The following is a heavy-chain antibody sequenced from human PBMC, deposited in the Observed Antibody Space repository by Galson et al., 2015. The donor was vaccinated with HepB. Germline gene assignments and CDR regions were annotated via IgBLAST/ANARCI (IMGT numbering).Heavy chain of an antibody. D-gene: IGHD6-19*01. CDR3: AKEYSGFHGASYVYYGIDV. J-gene: IGHJ6*02. V-gene: IGHV3-23*01. CDR2: ISGSGAGT. CDR1: GFTFSTYA. Sequence: SLRLSCAASGFTFSTYAGFWVRQAPGKGLDWVSGISGSGAGTYYVDSVKGRFTISRDNSKNMIYLQMNSLRVEDTAVYYCAKEYSGFHGASYVYYGIDVWGRGTTVSVSS.